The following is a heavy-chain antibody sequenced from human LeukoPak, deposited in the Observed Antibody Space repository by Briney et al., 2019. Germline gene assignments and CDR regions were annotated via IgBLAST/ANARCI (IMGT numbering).Heavy chain of an antibody. D-gene: IGHD4-17*01. CDR2: ISWDGGST. V-gene: IGHV3-43D*03. Sequence: GGSLRLSCAASGFTFDDYAMHWVRQAPGKGLEWVSLISWDGGSTYYADSVKGRFTISRDNSKNSLYLQMNSLRAEDTALYYCAKDPGYGDYGDAFDIWGQGTMVTVSS. CDR3: AKDPGYGDYGDAFDI. CDR1: GFTFDDYA. J-gene: IGHJ3*02.